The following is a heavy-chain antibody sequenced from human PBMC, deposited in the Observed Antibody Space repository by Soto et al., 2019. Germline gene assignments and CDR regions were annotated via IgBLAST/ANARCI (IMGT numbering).Heavy chain of an antibody. Sequence: LILSCAASGFTFSSYEMNWVRQAPGKGLEWVSYISSSGSTIYYADSVKGRFTISRDNAKNSLYLQMNSLRAEDTAVYYCARQVYYDFWSGSIGAYYGMDVWGQGTTVTVSS. CDR2: ISSSGSTI. D-gene: IGHD3-3*01. J-gene: IGHJ6*02. CDR3: ARQVYYDFWSGSIGAYYGMDV. CDR1: GFTFSSYE. V-gene: IGHV3-48*03.